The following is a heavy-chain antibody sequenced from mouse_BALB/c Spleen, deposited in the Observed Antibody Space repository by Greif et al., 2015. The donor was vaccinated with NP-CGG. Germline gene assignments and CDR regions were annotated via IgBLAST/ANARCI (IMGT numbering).Heavy chain of an antibody. CDR1: GYNIKDTY. V-gene: IGHV14-3*02. CDR3: ARWDWYFDV. J-gene: IGHJ1*01. Sequence: VQLQQSGAELVKPGAPVKLSCTASGYNIKDTYMHWVKQRPEQGLEWIGRIDPANGNTKYDPKFQGKATITADTSSNTAYLQLSSLTAEDTAVYYGARWDWYFDVWGAGTTVTVSS. CDR2: IDPANGNT.